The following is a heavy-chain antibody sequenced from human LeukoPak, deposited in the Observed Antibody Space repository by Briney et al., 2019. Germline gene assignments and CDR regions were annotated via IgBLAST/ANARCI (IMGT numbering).Heavy chain of an antibody. CDR2: IKQDGSEK. J-gene: IGHJ4*02. CDR1: GFTFSSYW. CDR3: ARGPITIFGVVISSYYFDY. D-gene: IGHD3-3*01. Sequence: GRSLRLSCAASGFTFSSYWMSWVRQAPGKGLEWVANIKQDGSEKYYVDSVKGRFTISRDNAKNSLYLQMNSLRAEDTAVYYCARGPITIFGVVISSYYFDYWGQGTLVTVSS. V-gene: IGHV3-7*01.